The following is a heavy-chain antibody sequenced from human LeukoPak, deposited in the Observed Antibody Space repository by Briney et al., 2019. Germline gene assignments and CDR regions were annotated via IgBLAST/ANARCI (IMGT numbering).Heavy chain of an antibody. Sequence: ASVKVSCKASGGTFSSYAISWVRQAPGQGLEWMGRIIPILGIANYAQKFQGRVTITADKSTSTAYMELGSLRSEDTAVYYCARAMTTMGFDPWGQGTLVTVSS. V-gene: IGHV1-69*04. CDR3: ARAMTTMGFDP. CDR2: IIPILGIA. D-gene: IGHD4-17*01. J-gene: IGHJ5*02. CDR1: GGTFSSYA.